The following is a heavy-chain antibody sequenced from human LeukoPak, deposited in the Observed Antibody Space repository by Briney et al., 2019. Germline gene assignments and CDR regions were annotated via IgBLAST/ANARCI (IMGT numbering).Heavy chain of an antibody. CDR3: ARSIPYGTTWYGRSDF. D-gene: IGHD6-13*01. CDR2: IRQDGSTK. Sequence: GGSLRLSCAASGFPFNSYWMTWVRQAPGKGLEWVDNIRQDGSTKYYVDSVKGRFTISRDNAMNSLYLQMNSLRAEDTAIYYCARSIPYGTTWYGRSDFWGQGTLVTVSS. V-gene: IGHV3-7*03. CDR1: GFPFNSYW. J-gene: IGHJ4*02.